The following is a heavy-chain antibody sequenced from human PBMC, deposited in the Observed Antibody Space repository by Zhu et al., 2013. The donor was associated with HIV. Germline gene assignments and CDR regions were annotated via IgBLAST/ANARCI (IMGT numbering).Heavy chain of an antibody. V-gene: IGHV1-2*02. CDR2: INPYSGGT. Sequence: QVQLVQSGREVKKPGASVKVSCKASGYTFTGYYMHWVRQAPGQGLEWMGWINPYSGGTNYAQKFQGRVTMTRDTSISTAYMELSRLRSDDTAVYYCARGAGYDSSGYYNDYWGQGTLVTVSS. J-gene: IGHJ4*02. CDR3: ARGAGYDSSGYYNDY. D-gene: IGHD3-22*01. CDR1: GYTFTGYY.